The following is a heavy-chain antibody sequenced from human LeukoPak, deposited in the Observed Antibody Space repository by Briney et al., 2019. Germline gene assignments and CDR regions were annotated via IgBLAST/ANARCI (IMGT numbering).Heavy chain of an antibody. V-gene: IGHV4-4*07. J-gene: IGHJ4*02. D-gene: IGHD3-22*01. CDR3: AREGYYYDSSGYYSLDY. Sequence: GSLRLSCAASGFTFDDYGMSWIRQPAGKGLEWIGRIYTSGSTNYNPSLKSRVTMSVDTSKNQFSLKLSSVTAADTAVYYCAREGYYYDSSGYYSLDYWGQGTLVTVSS. CDR1: GFTFDDYG. CDR2: IYTSGST.